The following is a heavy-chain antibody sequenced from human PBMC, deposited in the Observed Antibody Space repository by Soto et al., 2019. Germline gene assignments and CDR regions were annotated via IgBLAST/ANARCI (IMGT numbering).Heavy chain of an antibody. V-gene: IGHV4-30-4*01. D-gene: IGHD5-18*01. CDR2: IYYSGNT. CDR1: GGSISSGDYY. CDR3: ARSSYSHVHVLRMDV. J-gene: IGHJ6*02. Sequence: PSATLCLTCTVSGGSISSGDYYWSWIRQPPGKGLEWIGYIYYSGNTYYNPSLKSRLSISIDTSRRQISLRLRSVTAADTAVYYCARSSYSHVHVLRMDVWGQGTTVTVSS.